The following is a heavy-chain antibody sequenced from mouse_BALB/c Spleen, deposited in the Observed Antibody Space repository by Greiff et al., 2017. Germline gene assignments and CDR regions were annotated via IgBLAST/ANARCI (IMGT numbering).Heavy chain of an antibody. Sequence: EVKVEESGGGLVKPGGSLKLSCAASGFTFSSYAMSWVRQTPEKRLEWVASISSGGSTYYPDSVKGRFTISRDNARNILYLQMSSLRSEDTAMYDCAREGYGSSYDAMDYWGQGTSVTVSS. V-gene: IGHV5-6-5*01. CDR1: GFTFSSYA. D-gene: IGHD1-1*01. CDR3: AREGYGSSYDAMDY. J-gene: IGHJ4*01. CDR2: ISSGGST.